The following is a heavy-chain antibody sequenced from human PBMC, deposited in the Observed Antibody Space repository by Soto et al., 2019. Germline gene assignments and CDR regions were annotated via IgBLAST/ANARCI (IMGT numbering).Heavy chain of an antibody. CDR2: IHHSGSA. Sequence: PSETLSLTCAVYGGSFSGYYWSWIRQPPGKGLEWIGEIHHSGSANYNPSLKSRVTISVDTSKNQFSLTMKSVTAAETGVYYCASHPLNWSDADSWGQGVLVTVSS. CDR3: ASHPLNWSDADS. D-gene: IGHD1-1*01. CDR1: GGSFSGYY. V-gene: IGHV4-34*01. J-gene: IGHJ4*02.